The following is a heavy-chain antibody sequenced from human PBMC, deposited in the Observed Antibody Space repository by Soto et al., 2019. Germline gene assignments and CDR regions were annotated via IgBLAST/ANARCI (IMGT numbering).Heavy chain of an antibody. CDR1: GGTFSSYA. V-gene: IGHV1-69*13. D-gene: IGHD3-10*01. CDR2: IIPIFGTA. CDR3: ARETELGGTMVRGVNNGLDAFDI. Sequence: ASVKVSCKASGGTFSSYAISWVRQAPGQGLEWMGGIIPIFGTANYAQKFQGRVTITADESTSTAYMELSSLRSEDTAVYYCARETELGGTMVRGVNNGLDAFDIWGQGTMVTVSS. J-gene: IGHJ3*02.